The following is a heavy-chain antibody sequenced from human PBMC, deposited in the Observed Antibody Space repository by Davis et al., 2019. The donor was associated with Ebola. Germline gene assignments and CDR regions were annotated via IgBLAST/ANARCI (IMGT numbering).Heavy chain of an antibody. V-gene: IGHV3-13*01. J-gene: IGHJ5*02. CDR3: ARGGGSSWVLKWFDP. CDR1: GFTFSASS. D-gene: IGHD6-13*01. CDR2: IGTAGDT. Sequence: PGGSLRLSCAASGFTFSASSIHWVRQASGKGLEWVSAIGTAGDTYYPGSVKGRFTISRDNAKNSLYLQMNSLRDEDTAVYYCARGGGSSWVLKWFDPWGQGTLVTVSS.